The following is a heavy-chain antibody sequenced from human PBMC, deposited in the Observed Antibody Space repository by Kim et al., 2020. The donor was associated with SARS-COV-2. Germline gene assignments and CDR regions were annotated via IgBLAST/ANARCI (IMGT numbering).Heavy chain of an antibody. V-gene: IGHV3-9*01. J-gene: IGHJ4*01. Sequence: GGSLRLSCAASGFTFDDYTMHWVRQAPGKGLEWVSGILWSGDYTAYGESVKGRMTISRDNAENSLYLHMNSLRPEDTGVYYCARDTDHTGGAHFDYWGHGTLVTVS. CDR1: GFTFDDYT. D-gene: IGHD1-26*01. CDR2: ILWSGDYT. CDR3: ARDTDHTGGAHFDY.